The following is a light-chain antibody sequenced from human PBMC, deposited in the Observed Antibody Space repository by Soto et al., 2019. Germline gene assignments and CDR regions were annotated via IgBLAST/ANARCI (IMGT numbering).Light chain of an antibody. CDR3: QQYKNFWT. Sequence: EIVMTQSPATLSVSPGERATLSCRASQSVNSNLAWYQQKPGQAPRLVIYGASTRATVIPARFSGSGSGTEFTLTISSLQSEDFAVYYCQQYKNFWTFGQGTKVEIK. J-gene: IGKJ1*01. CDR2: GAS. V-gene: IGKV3-15*01. CDR1: QSVNSN.